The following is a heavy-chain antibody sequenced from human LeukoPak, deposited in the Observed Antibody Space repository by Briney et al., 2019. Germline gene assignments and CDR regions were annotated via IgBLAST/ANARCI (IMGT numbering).Heavy chain of an antibody. CDR1: GGTFSSYA. CDR2: ISPSDGIT. J-gene: IGHJ4*02. V-gene: IGHV1-46*01. Sequence: ASVKVSCKASGGTFSSYAISWVRQAPGQGLEWMGIISPSDGITRYEQKFQGRVTMTRDTSTSTVYMELSSLRSEDTAVYYCARDTGSYSVLYWGQGTLVTVSS. CDR3: ARDTGSYSVLY. D-gene: IGHD1-26*01.